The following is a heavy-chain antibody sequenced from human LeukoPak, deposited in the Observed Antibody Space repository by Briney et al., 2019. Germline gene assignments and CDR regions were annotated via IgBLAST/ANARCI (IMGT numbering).Heavy chain of an antibody. V-gene: IGHV1-2*02. Sequence: ASVKVSCKASGYTFTGYYMHWVRQAPGQGLEWMGWINPNSGGTNYAQKFQGRVTMTRDTSISTAYMELRRLRSDDTAVYYCARDLSALSAQPDDYWGQGTLVRLL. J-gene: IGHJ4*02. D-gene: IGHD6-19*01. CDR2: INPNSGGT. CDR3: ARDLSALSAQPDDY. CDR1: GYTFTGYY.